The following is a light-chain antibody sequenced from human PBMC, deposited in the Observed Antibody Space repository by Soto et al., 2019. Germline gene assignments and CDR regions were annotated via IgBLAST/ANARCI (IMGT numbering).Light chain of an antibody. Sequence: DIVMTQSPLSLPVTPGEPASISCRSSQSLLHSNGYNYLDWYLQKPGQSPHLLIYLGSNRASGVPDRFSGSGSGTDFTLKISRVEAEDVGVYYCMQALQTPLTFGGRTKVDI. J-gene: IGKJ4*01. CDR3: MQALQTPLT. V-gene: IGKV2-28*01. CDR1: QSLLHSNGYNY. CDR2: LGS.